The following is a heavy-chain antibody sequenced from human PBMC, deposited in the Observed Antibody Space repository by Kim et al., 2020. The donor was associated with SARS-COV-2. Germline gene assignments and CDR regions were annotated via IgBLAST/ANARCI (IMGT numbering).Heavy chain of an antibody. CDR2: ISGSGGST. J-gene: IGHJ4*02. CDR3: ANSDDPPFDY. V-gene: IGHV3-23*01. CDR1: GFTFSSYA. Sequence: GGSLRLSCAASGFTFSSYAMSWVRQAPGKGVEWVSAISGSGGSTYYADSVKGRFTISRDNSKNTLYLQMNSLRAEDTAVYYCANSDDPPFDYWGQATLVTVSS.